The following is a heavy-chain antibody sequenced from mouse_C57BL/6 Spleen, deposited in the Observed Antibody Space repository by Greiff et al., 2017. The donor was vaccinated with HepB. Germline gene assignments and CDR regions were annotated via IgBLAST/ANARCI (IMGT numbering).Heavy chain of an antibody. D-gene: IGHD1-1*01. CDR3: ARVTTVVVQWYLDV. J-gene: IGHJ1*03. Sequence: EVQLQQSGPELVKPGTSVKISCKASGYMFTDYYMNWVKQSHGKSLERTGDINPNNGGTSSNEKFKGKATLTVDKSSSTAYMELRSLTSADSAVYYCARVTTVVVQWYLDVWGTGATVTVS. V-gene: IGHV1-26*01. CDR2: INPNNGGT. CDR1: GYMFTDYY.